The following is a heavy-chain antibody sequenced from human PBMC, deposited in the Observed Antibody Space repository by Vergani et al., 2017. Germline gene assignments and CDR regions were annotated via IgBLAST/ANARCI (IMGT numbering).Heavy chain of an antibody. D-gene: IGHD2-2*01. CDR1: GYTFTSYG. Sequence: QVQLVQSGAEVKKPGASVKVSCKASGYTFTSYGISWVRQAPGQGLEWMGWISAYNGNTNYAQKLQGRVTMTTDTSTSTAYMELRSLRSDDTAVYYCAGEDIVVVPAAPRGGWFDPWGQGTLVTVSS. CDR3: AGEDIVVVPAAPRGGWFDP. CDR2: ISAYNGNT. V-gene: IGHV1-18*01. J-gene: IGHJ5*02.